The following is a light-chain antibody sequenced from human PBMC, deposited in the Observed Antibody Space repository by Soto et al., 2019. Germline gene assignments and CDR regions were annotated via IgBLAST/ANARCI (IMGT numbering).Light chain of an antibody. CDR1: QGISNY. V-gene: IGKV1-27*01. Sequence: DIQMTQSPSSLSASVGDRVTISCRASQGISNYLAWYQQKPGKVPKLLIYAASTLQSGVPSRFSGSGSGTGFTLTISSLQPEDVATYFCQNYYSDPYTFGQGTKLEIK. CDR3: QNYYSDPYT. J-gene: IGKJ2*01. CDR2: AAS.